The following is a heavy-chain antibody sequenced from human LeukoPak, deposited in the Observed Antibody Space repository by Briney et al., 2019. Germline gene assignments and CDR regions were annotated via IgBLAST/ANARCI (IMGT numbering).Heavy chain of an antibody. Sequence: GRSLRLSCAASGFTFSSYAMHWVRQAPGKGLEWVAVISYDGSNKYYADSVKGRFTISRDNSKNTLYLQMNSLRAEDTAVYYCARETGLIVGVPYYYGMDVWGQGTTVTVSS. CDR2: ISYDGSNK. CDR1: GFTFSSYA. J-gene: IGHJ6*02. V-gene: IGHV3-30-3*01. D-gene: IGHD1-26*01. CDR3: ARETGLIVGVPYYYGMDV.